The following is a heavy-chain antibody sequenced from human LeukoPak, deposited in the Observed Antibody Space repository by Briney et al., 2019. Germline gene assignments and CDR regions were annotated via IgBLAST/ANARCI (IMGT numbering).Heavy chain of an antibody. CDR3: AKSLPNPRIAAAGGFDY. D-gene: IGHD6-13*01. CDR1: GFTFSSYA. CDR2: ISGSGGST. Sequence: GGSLRLSCAASGFTFSSYAMSWVRQAPGKGLEWVSAISGSGGSTYYADSVKGRFTISRDNSKNTLYLQMNRLRAEDTAVYYCAKSLPNPRIAAAGGFDYWGQGTLVTVSS. J-gene: IGHJ4*02. V-gene: IGHV3-23*01.